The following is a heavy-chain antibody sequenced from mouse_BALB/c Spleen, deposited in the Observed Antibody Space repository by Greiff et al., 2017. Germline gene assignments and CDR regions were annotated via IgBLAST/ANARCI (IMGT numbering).Heavy chain of an antibody. CDR3: ARFTTVVATRYFDV. Sequence: EVQLQQSGPELVKPGASVKISCKASGYTFTDYNMHWVKQSHGKSLEWIGYIYPYNGGTGYNQKFKSKATLTVDNSSSTAYMELRSLTSEDSAVYYCARFTTVVATRYFDVWGAGTTVTVSS. D-gene: IGHD1-1*01. J-gene: IGHJ1*01. CDR1: GYTFTDYN. CDR2: IYPYNGGT. V-gene: IGHV1S29*02.